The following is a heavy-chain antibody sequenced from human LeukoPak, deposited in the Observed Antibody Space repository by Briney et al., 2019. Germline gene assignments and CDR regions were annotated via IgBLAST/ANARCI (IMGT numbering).Heavy chain of an antibody. CDR1: GFTFSSYS. D-gene: IGHD4-17*01. V-gene: IGHV3-21*01. Sequence: KPGGSLRLSCAASGFTFSSYSMNWVRQAPGKGLEWVSSISSSSNYIYYADSVKGRFTISRDNAKNSLYLQMNSLRAEDTAVYYCAGGGRGTTAFDIWGQGTMVTVSS. J-gene: IGHJ3*02. CDR2: ISSSSNYI. CDR3: AGGGRGTTAFDI.